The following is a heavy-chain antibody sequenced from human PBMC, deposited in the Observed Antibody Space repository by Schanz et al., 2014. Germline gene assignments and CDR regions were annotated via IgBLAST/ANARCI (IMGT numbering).Heavy chain of an antibody. CDR1: GYTFSDSY. J-gene: IGHJ6*03. Sequence: QEQLVQSGAEVRKPGASVKVSCKASGYTFSDSYVHWVRQAPGQGLEWMGWISAYTNNTNYAQKVQGRVTITRDTSASTAYMELTSLRSEDTAVYYCARDHVATTDYDYFFYYVDVWATGITVIVSS. CDR2: ISAYTNNT. CDR3: ARDHVATTDYDYFFYYVDV. D-gene: IGHD1-1*01. V-gene: IGHV1-18*04.